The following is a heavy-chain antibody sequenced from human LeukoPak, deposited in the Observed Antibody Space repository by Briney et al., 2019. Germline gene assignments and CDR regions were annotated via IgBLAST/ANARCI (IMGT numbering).Heavy chain of an antibody. CDR2: ISYDGSNK. CDR3: AREGIVGAHFDY. D-gene: IGHD1-26*01. CDR1: GFTFSSYA. Sequence: GGSLRLSCAASGFTFSSYAMHWVRQAPGKGLEWVAVISYDGSNKYYADSVKGRFTTSRDNSKNTLYLQMNSLRAEDTAVYYCAREGIVGAHFDYWGQGTLVTVSS. V-gene: IGHV3-30*04. J-gene: IGHJ4*02.